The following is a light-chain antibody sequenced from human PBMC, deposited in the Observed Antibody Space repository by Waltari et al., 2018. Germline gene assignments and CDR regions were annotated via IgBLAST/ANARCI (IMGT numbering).Light chain of an antibody. V-gene: IGLV3-21*01. CDR1: NIGSKS. CDR2: YDS. J-gene: IGLJ3*02. CDR3: QVWESGSDHPV. Sequence: SYVLTQPPSVSVAPGKTARITCGGNNIGSKSVHWYQQKPGQAPVLVIYYDSDRPSGIPARLSGSNSGNTATLTISRVEAGDEADYYCQVWESGSDHPVFGGGTKLTVL.